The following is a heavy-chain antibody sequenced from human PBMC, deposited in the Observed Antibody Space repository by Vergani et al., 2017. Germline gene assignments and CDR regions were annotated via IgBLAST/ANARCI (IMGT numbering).Heavy chain of an antibody. CDR2: INIGGRT. D-gene: IGHD4-17*01. CDR1: SVSVCSHY. Sequence: LVESGGGLVQPGGSLRLFRAASSVSVCSHYKTWVRQARGKGLEWVSTINIGGRTSYADSVKGRLTLTRDDSKNTLHLQMNSLRPEDTAVYYCARGMTTNTTDLDCFDIWGQGTMVSVSS. J-gene: IGHJ3*02. V-gene: IGHV3-66*02. CDR3: ARGMTTNTTDLDCFDI.